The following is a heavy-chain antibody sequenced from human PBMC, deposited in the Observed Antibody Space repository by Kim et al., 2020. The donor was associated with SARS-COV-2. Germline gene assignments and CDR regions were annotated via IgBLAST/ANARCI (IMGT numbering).Heavy chain of an antibody. D-gene: IGHD3-16*01. CDR3: ARGGGLDY. Sequence: GGSLRLSCAASGFTFSTYTMNWVRQAPGKGLEWISSFIKNSNTIYYADSVRGRFTISRDNAKNSLFLQMNSLRDDDTAVYYCARGGGLDYWGQGTLVTVAS. CDR1: GFTFSTYT. V-gene: IGHV3-48*02. CDR2: FIKNSNTI. J-gene: IGHJ4*02.